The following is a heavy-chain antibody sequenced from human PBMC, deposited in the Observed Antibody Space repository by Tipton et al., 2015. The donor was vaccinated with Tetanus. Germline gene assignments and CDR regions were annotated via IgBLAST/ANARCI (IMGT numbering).Heavy chain of an antibody. Sequence: LSLTCSVSGASISSYYWNWIRQVPGKGLEWVASITTNSYIYYADSVKGRFTISRDDTKNTLYLQMNSLRAEDTAIYYCAISDVAVADTNWGQGTLVTVSS. D-gene: IGHD6-19*01. V-gene: IGHV3-69-1*01. CDR3: AISDVAVADTN. J-gene: IGHJ4*02. CDR1: GASISSYY. CDR2: ITTNSYI.